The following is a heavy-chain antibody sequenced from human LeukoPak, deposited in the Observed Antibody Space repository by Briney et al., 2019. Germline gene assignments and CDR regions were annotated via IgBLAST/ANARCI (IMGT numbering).Heavy chain of an antibody. CDR3: ARDDFWSDYGYYFDY. V-gene: IGHV1-69*05. CDR2: IIPIFGTA. D-gene: IGHD3-3*01. J-gene: IGHJ4*02. Sequence: SVKVSCKASGGTFSSYAISWVRQAPGQGLEWMGRIIPIFGTANYAQKFQGRVTITTGESTSTAYMELSSLRSEDTAVYYCARDDFWSDYGYYFDYWGQGTLVTVSS. CDR1: GGTFSSYA.